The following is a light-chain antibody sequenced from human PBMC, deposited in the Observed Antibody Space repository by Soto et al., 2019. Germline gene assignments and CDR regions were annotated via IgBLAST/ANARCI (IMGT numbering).Light chain of an antibody. CDR1: SSDVGSYNL. V-gene: IGLV2-23*01. Sequence: QSVLTQPASVSGSPGQSITISCTGTSSDVGSYNLVSWYQQHPGKAPKLMIYEGSKRPSGVSNRFSGSKSGNTASLTISGLQAEDEADYYCCSYAGSSRVFGGGT. CDR3: CSYAGSSRV. CDR2: EGS. J-gene: IGLJ3*02.